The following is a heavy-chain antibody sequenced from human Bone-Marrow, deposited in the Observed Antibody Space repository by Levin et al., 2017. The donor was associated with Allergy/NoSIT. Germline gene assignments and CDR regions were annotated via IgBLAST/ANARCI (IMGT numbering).Heavy chain of an antibody. V-gene: IGHV3-33*06. J-gene: IGHJ4*02. CDR2: IWYDGSTK. Sequence: GGSLRLSCAASGFTFRRFGMHWVRQAPGKGLEWVALIWYDGSTKYYADSVKGRFTVSRDNSNSTLYLQMNSVRAGDTAVYYCAKDLVAAAFRPVMFDYWGRGTLVTVSS. D-gene: IGHD2-15*01. CDR3: AKDLVAAAFRPVMFDY. CDR1: GFTFRRFG.